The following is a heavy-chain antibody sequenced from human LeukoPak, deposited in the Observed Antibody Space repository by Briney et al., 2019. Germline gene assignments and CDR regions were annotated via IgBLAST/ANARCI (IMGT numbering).Heavy chain of an antibody. V-gene: IGHV3-23*01. CDR1: GFTFSSYG. CDR2: IFGSGGSA. D-gene: IGHD6-19*01. CDR3: GKTTTGYSSGRYPGWPVDY. J-gene: IGHJ4*02. Sequence: PGRSLRLSCAASGFTFSSYGMHWVRQVPGKGLEWVSGIFGSGGSAHYADSVKGRFTISRDNSKNTVYLQMDSLRVDDTAVYYCGKTTTGYSSGRYPGWPVDYWGQGTLVTVSS.